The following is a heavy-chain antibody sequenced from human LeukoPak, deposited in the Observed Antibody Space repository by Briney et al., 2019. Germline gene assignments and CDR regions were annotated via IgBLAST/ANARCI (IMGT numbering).Heavy chain of an antibody. J-gene: IGHJ4*02. Sequence: GASVKVSCKASGYTFTSYDINWVRQATGQGLEWMGWMNPNSGNTGYAQKFQGRVTMTRNTSISTAYMELSSLRSEDTAVYYCARVSYDSRGAHFDYWGQGTLVTVSS. CDR1: GYTFTSYD. CDR3: ARVSYDSRGAHFDY. D-gene: IGHD3-22*01. CDR2: MNPNSGNT. V-gene: IGHV1-8*01.